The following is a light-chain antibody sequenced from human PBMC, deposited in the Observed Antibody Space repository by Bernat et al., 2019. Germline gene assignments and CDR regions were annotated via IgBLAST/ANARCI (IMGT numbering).Light chain of an antibody. CDR2: ENK. CDR3: QSFHSSNWV. J-gene: IGLJ3*02. V-gene: IGLV6-57*04. CDR1: SGSIANNY. Sequence: FMLTQPHSVSGSPGKTVTISCTRSSGSIANNYVQWYQQRPGSAPAMMIYENKQRPSGVPDRFSGSIDTSSNSASLTISGLKTEDEAVYYCQSFHSSNWVFGGGTKVTVL.